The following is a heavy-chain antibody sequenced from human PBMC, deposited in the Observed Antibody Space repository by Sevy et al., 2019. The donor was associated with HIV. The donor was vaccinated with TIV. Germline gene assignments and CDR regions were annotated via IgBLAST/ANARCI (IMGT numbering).Heavy chain of an antibody. CDR1: GFTFNYYF. CDR2: ISSHSSYI. D-gene: IGHD3-10*01. J-gene: IGHJ4*02. V-gene: IGHV3-21*01. CDR3: ARGDYYGSLYYFDY. Sequence: GGSLRLSCAASGFTFNYYFMNWVRQAPGKGLEWVSYISSHSSYINYADSVKGRFTISRDNAKNSLYLQMNSLRAEDTALYYCARGDYYGSLYYFDYWGQGALVTVSS.